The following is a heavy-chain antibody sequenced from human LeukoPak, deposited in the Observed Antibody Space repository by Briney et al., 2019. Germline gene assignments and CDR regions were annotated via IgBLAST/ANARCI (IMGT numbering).Heavy chain of an antibody. V-gene: IGHV4-30-4*08. D-gene: IGHD3-3*01. J-gene: IGHJ4*02. CDR3: ARAKYDFWSGYSYYFDY. CDR1: GGSISSGDYY. Sequence: SETLSLTCTVSGGSISSGDYYWSWIRQPPGKGLEWIGYIYYSGSTYYNPSLESRVTISVDTSKNQFSLKLTSVTAADTAVYYCARAKYDFWSGYSYYFDYWGQGTLVTVSP. CDR2: IYYSGST.